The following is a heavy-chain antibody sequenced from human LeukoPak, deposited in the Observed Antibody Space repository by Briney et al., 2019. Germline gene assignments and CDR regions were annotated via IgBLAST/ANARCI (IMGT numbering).Heavy chain of an antibody. V-gene: IGHV3-7*02. CDR3: ARVGSDRNVFDI. CDR1: GFTFSSYW. Sequence: GGSLRLSCAASGFTFSSYWMSWVRQAPGKGLEWVANIKQDGSEKYYVDSVKGRFTISRDNAKNTLYLQMNSLRVEDTAVYYCARVGSDRNVFDIWGQGTMVTVSS. D-gene: IGHD1-14*01. CDR2: IKQDGSEK. J-gene: IGHJ3*02.